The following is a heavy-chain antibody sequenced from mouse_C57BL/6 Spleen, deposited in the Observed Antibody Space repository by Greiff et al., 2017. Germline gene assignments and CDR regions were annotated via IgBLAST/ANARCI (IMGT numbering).Heavy chain of an antibody. D-gene: IGHD1-1*01. J-gene: IGHJ2*01. V-gene: IGHV1-4*01. Sequence: LQESGAELARPGASVKMSCKASGYTFTSYTMHWVKQRPGQGLEWIGYINPSSGYTKYNQKFKDKATLTADKSSSTAYMQLSSLTSEDSEVYYCAREGLLRSYFDYWGQGTTLTVSS. CDR1: GYTFTSYT. CDR3: AREGLLRSYFDY. CDR2: INPSSGYT.